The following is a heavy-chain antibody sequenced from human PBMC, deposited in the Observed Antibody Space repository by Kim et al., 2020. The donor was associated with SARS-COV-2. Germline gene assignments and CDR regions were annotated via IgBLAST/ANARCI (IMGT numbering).Heavy chain of an antibody. V-gene: IGHV4-39*01. D-gene: IGHD7-27*01. Sequence: TYYNPSLKSRVTMSVDTSKNQFALKLSSVTAADTAVYYCARRASWGFFDYWGQGTLVTVSS. CDR2: T. J-gene: IGHJ4*02. CDR3: ARRASWGFFDY.